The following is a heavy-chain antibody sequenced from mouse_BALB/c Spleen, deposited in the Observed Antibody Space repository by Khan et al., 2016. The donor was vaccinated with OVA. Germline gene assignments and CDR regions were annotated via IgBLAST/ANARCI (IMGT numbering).Heavy chain of an antibody. J-gene: IGHJ3*01. D-gene: IGHD2-14*01. Sequence: QVQLKQSGAELVRPGASVKMSCKASGYTFTSYTIHWIKLRPGQGLEWIGYINPSNGHTNYNQKFKDKATLTADKSSTTAYMQLSSLTSDDSAVYYCVRDRAYHRNAGRFSYWGQGTLLTVSA. CDR2: INPSNGHT. V-gene: IGHV1-4*01. CDR3: VRDRAYHRNAGRFSY. CDR1: GYTFTSYT.